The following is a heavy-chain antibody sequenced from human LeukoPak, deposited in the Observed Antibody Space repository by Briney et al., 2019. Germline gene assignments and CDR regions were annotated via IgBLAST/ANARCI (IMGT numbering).Heavy chain of an antibody. Sequence: SETLSLTCTVSGGSISSYYWSWLRQPPGKGLEWIGYMYYSGSTSHNPSLKSRVTISVDTSKHQFSLKLTSVTAADTAVYYCARSLMYYYDSSGYLPPDAFDIWGQGTMVTVSS. D-gene: IGHD3-22*01. CDR1: GGSISSYY. J-gene: IGHJ3*02. CDR3: ARSLMYYYDSSGYLPPDAFDI. CDR2: MYYSGST. V-gene: IGHV4-59*01.